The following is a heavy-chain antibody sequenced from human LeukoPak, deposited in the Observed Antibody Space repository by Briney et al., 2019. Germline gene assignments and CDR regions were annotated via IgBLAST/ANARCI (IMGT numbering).Heavy chain of an antibody. D-gene: IGHD3-22*01. Sequence: ASVKVSCXASGGTFSSYAISWVRQAPGQGLEWMGRIIPIFGTANYAQKFQGRVTITTDESTSTAYMELSSLRSEDTAVYYCARVRPPGYYDSSDYNFDYWGQGTLVTVSS. CDR2: IIPIFGTA. V-gene: IGHV1-69*05. CDR1: GGTFSSYA. J-gene: IGHJ4*02. CDR3: ARVRPPGYYDSSDYNFDY.